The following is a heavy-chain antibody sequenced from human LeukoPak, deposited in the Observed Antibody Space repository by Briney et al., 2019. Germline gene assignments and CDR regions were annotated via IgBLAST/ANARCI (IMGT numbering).Heavy chain of an antibody. J-gene: IGHJ3*02. V-gene: IGHV3-23*01. Sequence: GGSLRLSCAASGFTFSSYAMSWVRQAPGKGLEWVSAISGSGGSTYFAYSVKGRFTISRDNSKNTLYLQMNSLGAEDTAVYYCAKGVLGYCSGGSCYFDDAFDIWGQGTMVTVSS. CDR3: AKGVLGYCSGGSCYFDDAFDI. CDR2: ISGSGGST. D-gene: IGHD2-15*01. CDR1: GFTFSSYA.